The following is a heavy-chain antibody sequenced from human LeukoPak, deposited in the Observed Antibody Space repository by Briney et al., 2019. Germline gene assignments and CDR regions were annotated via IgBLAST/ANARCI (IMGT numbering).Heavy chain of an antibody. J-gene: IGHJ4*02. CDR1: GFPFSSYA. CDR3: ARSGWYLGFDY. D-gene: IGHD6-19*01. CDR2: INHSGST. Sequence: PGGSLSLSCAASGFPFSSYAMSWIRRPPGKGLEWIGEINHSGSTNYNPSLKSRVTISVDTSKNQFSLKLSSVTAADTAVYYCARSGWYLGFDYWGQGTLVTVSS. V-gene: IGHV4-34*01.